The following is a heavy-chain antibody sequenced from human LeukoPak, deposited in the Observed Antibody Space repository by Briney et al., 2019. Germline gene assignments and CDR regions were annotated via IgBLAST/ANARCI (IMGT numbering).Heavy chain of an antibody. V-gene: IGHV3-15*01. CDR3: TTLVGAPTY. Sequence: GGSLRLSCAASGFTFKYAWMTWVRQAPEKGPEWVGLIKSKTDGETTDYAAAVKSRFSLSRDDSKNMVYLQMTSLKTDDTAVYYCTTLVGAPTYWGQGTPVTVSS. CDR2: IKSKTDGETT. D-gene: IGHD1-26*01. CDR1: GFTFKYAW. J-gene: IGHJ4*02.